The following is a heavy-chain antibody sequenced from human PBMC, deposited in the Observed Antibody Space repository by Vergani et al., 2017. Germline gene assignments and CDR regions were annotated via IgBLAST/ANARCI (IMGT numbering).Heavy chain of an antibody. CDR1: GFTFSTYG. V-gene: IGHV3-33*01. D-gene: IGHD3-3*01. Sequence: QVQLVESGGGVVQPGRSLSLSCAASGFTFSTYGMHWVRQAPGKGLEWVAVIWYDGSKKYYGDSVKGRFTISRDNSKNTLYLQMNSLSAEDTAVYYCARDGDFWSAYFSSTNWFDPWGQGTLVTVSS. CDR3: ARDGDFWSAYFSSTNWFDP. CDR2: IWYDGSKK. J-gene: IGHJ5*02.